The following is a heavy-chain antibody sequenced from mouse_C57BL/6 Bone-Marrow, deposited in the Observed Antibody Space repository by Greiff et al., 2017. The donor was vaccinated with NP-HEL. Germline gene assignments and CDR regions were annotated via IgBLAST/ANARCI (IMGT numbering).Heavy chain of an antibody. CDR1: GYTFTSYG. V-gene: IGHV1-81*01. CDR2: IYPRSGNT. Sequence: QVQLQQSGAELARPGASVKLSCKASGYTFTSYGISWVKQRTGQGLEWIGEIYPRSGNTYYNEKFKGKATLTADKSSSTAYMELRSLTSEDSAVYFCARGGIYYGNYPFAYWGQGTLVTVSA. J-gene: IGHJ3*01. D-gene: IGHD2-1*01. CDR3: ARGGIYYGNYPFAY.